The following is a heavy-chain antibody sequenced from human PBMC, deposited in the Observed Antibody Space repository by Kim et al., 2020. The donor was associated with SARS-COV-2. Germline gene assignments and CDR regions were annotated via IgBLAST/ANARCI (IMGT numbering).Heavy chain of an antibody. J-gene: IGHJ6*02. CDR3: TTSYEVVLRYFDSWGMDV. CDR2: IKSKTDGGTT. V-gene: IGHV3-15*01. Sequence: GGSLRLSCAASGFTFSNAWMSWVRQAPGKGLEWVGRIKSKTDGGTTDYAAPVKGRFTISRDDSKNTLYLQMNSLKTEDTAVYYCTTSYEVVLRYFDSWGMDVWGQGTTVTVSS. D-gene: IGHD3-9*01. CDR1: GFTFSNAW.